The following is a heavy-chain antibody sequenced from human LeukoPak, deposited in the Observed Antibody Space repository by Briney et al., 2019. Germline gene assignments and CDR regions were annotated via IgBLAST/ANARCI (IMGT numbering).Heavy chain of an antibody. J-gene: IGHJ3*02. V-gene: IGHV3-53*01. CDR2: IYSGGST. CDR1: GFMFSSSW. D-gene: IGHD1-26*01. Sequence: PGGSLRLSCAASGFMFSSSWMSWVRLAPGKRLEWVSVIYSGGSTYYADSVKGRFTISRDNSKNTLYLQMNSLRAEDTAVYYCARVGGGSYASKAFDIWGQGTMVTVSS. CDR3: ARVGGGSYASKAFDI.